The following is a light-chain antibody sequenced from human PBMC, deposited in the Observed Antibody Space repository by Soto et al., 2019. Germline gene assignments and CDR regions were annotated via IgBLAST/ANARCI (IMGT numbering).Light chain of an antibody. J-gene: IGKJ1*01. Sequence: EIVLTQSPGTLSLSPGERATLSCRASQSVRSSYLAWYQQKLGQAPRLLIYGVSNRATGIPDRFSGSGSGNAFTLTISRLESEEFAVYYCQQYGTSPRTFGQGTKVEIK. CDR2: GVS. V-gene: IGKV3-20*01. CDR1: QSVRSSY. CDR3: QQYGTSPRT.